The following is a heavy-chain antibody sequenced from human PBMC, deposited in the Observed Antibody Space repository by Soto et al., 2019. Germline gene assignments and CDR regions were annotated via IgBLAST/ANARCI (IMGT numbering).Heavy chain of an antibody. Sequence: EAQLVESGGATVQPGWSLRLSCVGSGLIFDDFAMHWVRQSPGKGLEWVSGISGNSGTVNYADSVRGRFTISRDNAENSLSLHMNNLRPEDTAFYFCTTDRSSSLEWGFDSWGQGTLVTVSS. CDR2: ISGNSGTV. CDR1: GLIFDDFA. D-gene: IGHD1-26*01. J-gene: IGHJ4*02. CDR3: TTDRSSSLEWGFDS. V-gene: IGHV3-9*01.